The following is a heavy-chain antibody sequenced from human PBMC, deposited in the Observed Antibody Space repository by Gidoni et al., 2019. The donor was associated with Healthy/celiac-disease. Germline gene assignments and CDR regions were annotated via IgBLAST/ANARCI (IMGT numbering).Heavy chain of an antibody. CDR3: ATCRAPLPDLEPYDYYYYYYGMDV. D-gene: IGHD1-1*01. CDR1: GGTFRSYD. V-gene: IGHV1-69*06. J-gene: IGHJ6*02. Sequence: QVQLVQSGAEVKKPGSSVKVSCKASGGTFRSYDVSWVRQAPGQGLEWMGGIIPIFGTANYAQKFQGRVTITADKSTSTAYMELSSLRSEDTAVYYCATCRAPLPDLEPYDYYYYYYGMDVWGQGTTVTVSS. CDR2: IIPIFGTA.